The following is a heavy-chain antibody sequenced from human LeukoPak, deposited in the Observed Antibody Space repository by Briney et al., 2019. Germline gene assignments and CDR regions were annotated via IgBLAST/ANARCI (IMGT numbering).Heavy chain of an antibody. CDR3: AKAGSIRFDY. Sequence: GGSLRLSCAASGFTFSSYGMSWVRQAPGKGLEWVSAISGSGGSTYYADSVKGRFTISRDNAKNSLYLQMNSLRAEDTAVYYCAKAGSIRFDYWGQGTLVTVSS. D-gene: IGHD1-26*01. CDR1: GFTFSSYG. CDR2: ISGSGGST. J-gene: IGHJ4*02. V-gene: IGHV3-23*01.